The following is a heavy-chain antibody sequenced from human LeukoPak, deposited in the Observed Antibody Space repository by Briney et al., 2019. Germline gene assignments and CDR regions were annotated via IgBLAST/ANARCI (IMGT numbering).Heavy chain of an antibody. V-gene: IGHV3-23*01. Sequence: GGYLRLSCAASGFTFSSYGMSWVRQAPGKGLEWVSAIGGSGGRTYYADSVKGRFTISRDNSKNTLYLQMNSLRVEDTAIYYCAKAPAGPEYSSTWKFGYNWFDPWGQGTLVTVSS. CDR1: GFTFSSYG. CDR2: IGGSGGRT. CDR3: AKAPAGPEYSSTWKFGYNWFDP. D-gene: IGHD6-13*01. J-gene: IGHJ5*02.